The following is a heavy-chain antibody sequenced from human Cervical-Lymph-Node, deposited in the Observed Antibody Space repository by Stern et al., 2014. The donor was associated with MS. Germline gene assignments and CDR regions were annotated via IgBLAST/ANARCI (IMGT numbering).Heavy chain of an antibody. CDR3: VHLSHYYGLDV. J-gene: IGHJ6*02. Sequence: QVTLKESGPALVTPTQTLTLTCTFSGFSLSSDGVAVGWIRQPPGKALEWLGLSYWDDDQRYSPSLQSRLTITKDTSKNQVVLRLTNMDPVDTATYYCVHLSHYYGLDVWGQGTTVSVSS. V-gene: IGHV2-5*02. CDR1: GFSLSSDGVA. CDR2: SYWDDDQ.